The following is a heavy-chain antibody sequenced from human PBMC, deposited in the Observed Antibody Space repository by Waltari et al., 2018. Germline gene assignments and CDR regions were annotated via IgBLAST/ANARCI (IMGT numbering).Heavy chain of an antibody. CDR2: ISMSGGST. CDR1: GFPFAGSG. D-gene: IGHD2-8*01. V-gene: IGHV3-23*01. J-gene: IGHJ4*02. CDR3: AKGTTNIDY. Sequence: EVQLLESGGGLIQPGGSLRLSCPASGFPFAGSGMTWVRQAPGQGLEWVSGISMSGGSTDYADSVKGRFIISRDNSKNRVFLQMNSLRAEDSAVYYCAKGTTNIDYWGQGTLVTVSS.